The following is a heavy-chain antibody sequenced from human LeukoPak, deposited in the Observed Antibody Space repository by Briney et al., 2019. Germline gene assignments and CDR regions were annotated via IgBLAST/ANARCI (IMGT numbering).Heavy chain of an antibody. CDR1: GGSIFSYY. J-gene: IGHJ2*01. CDR2: IYANGIT. D-gene: IGHD3-22*01. V-gene: IGHV4-4*08. CDR3: ARRAYYDSSGYKPTAGYFDR. Sequence: SETLCLTRTVSGGSIFSYYWNWIRQSPGKGLEWVGYIYANGITTYNPSLRSRGSISIDTSRNQFSLRLTSVTAADTATYYCARRAYYDSSGYKPTAGYFDRWGRGANVTVSS.